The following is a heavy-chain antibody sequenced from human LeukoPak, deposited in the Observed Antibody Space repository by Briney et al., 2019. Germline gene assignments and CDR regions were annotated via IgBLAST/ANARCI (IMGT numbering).Heavy chain of an antibody. CDR1: GGSFSGYY. CDR2: INHSGST. V-gene: IGHV4-34*01. Sequence: PSETLSLTCAVYGGSFSGYYWSWIRQPPGKGLEWIGEINHSGSTNYNPSLKSRVTISVDTSKNQFSLKLSSATAADTAVYYCARRWVGTPTLPSAISDWFDPWGQGTLVTVSS. J-gene: IGHJ5*02. D-gene: IGHD2-2*01. CDR3: ARRWVGTPTLPSAISDWFDP.